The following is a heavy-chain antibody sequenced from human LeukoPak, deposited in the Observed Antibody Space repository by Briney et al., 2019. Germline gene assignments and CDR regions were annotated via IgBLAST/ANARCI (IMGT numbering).Heavy chain of an antibody. CDR3: AKGPLRYDFWCGYSNYFDY. J-gene: IGHJ4*01. V-gene: IGHV3-9*01. CDR2: ISWNNGNI. Sequence: GGSPILSCATSGFTFDDYAMHWGRQAPGNGLQWVSGISWNNGNIGYADSVKGRFTISRDNAKNSLYLQMNSLRAEDTALYYCAKGPLRYDFWCGYSNYFDYWGQATLITVSS. CDR1: GFTFDDYA. D-gene: IGHD3-3*01.